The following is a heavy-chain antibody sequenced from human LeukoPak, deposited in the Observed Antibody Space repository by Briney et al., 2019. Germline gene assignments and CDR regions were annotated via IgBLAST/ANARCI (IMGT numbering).Heavy chain of an antibody. D-gene: IGHD5-18*01. CDR1: GYTFTGYY. Sequence: ASVKVSCKASGYTFTGYYMHWVRQAPGQGLEWMGIINPSGGSTSYAQKFQGRVTMTRDTSTSTVYMELSSLRSEDTAVYYCARDPRYSYGAPGFDYWGQGTLVTVSS. V-gene: IGHV1-46*01. CDR2: INPSGGST. J-gene: IGHJ4*02. CDR3: ARDPRYSYGAPGFDY.